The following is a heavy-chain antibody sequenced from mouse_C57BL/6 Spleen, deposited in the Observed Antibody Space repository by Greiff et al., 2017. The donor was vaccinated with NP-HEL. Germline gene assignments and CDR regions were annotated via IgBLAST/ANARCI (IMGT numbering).Heavy chain of an antibody. CDR1: GYTFTSYW. Sequence: QVQLQQPGAELVKPGASVKLSCKASGYTFTSYWMHWVKQRPGQGLEWIGMIHPNSGSTNYNVKFKSKATLTVDKSSSTAYMQLSSLTSEDSAVYYCARWEVTFDDCGKGTTLTVSS. V-gene: IGHV1-64*01. CDR3: ARWEVTFDD. CDR2: IHPNSGST. J-gene: IGHJ2*01. D-gene: IGHD2-2*01.